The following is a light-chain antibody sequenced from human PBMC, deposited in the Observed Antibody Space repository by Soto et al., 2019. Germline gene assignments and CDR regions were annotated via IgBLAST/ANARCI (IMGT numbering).Light chain of an antibody. V-gene: IGKV3-11*01. CDR3: QERSSWWT. J-gene: IGKJ1*01. CDR2: DAS. CDR1: QSVTTF. Sequence: EIVLTQSPATLSLSPGERATLSCRASQSVTTFLAWYQQKSGQAPRLLISDASNMTTGIPSRFSGSGSGTVFTPTISRLDPEGSAVYYCQERSSWWTFGQGTKVEIK.